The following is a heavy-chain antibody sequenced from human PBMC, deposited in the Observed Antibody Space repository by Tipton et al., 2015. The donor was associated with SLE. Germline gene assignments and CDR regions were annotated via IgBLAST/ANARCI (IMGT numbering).Heavy chain of an antibody. CDR2: TSTFNGKT. D-gene: IGHD3-22*01. V-gene: IGHV1-18*01. CDR3: AREHFYESSGYYLGFYYFDY. CDR1: GYTFTTYG. J-gene: IGHJ4*02. Sequence: QLVQSGAEVKKHGASVKVSCKASGYTFTTYGVSWVRQAPGQGLEWMGWTSTFNGKTNYSQNFQGRVTMTTDTSTSTAYMELRSLRSDDTAVYYCAREHFYESSGYYLGFYYFDYWGQGTLVTVSS.